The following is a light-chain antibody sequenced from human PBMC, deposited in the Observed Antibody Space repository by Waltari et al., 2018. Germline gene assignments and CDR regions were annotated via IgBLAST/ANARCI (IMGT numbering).Light chain of an antibody. J-gene: IGKJ1*01. CDR3: QHYVRLPAT. V-gene: IGKV3-20*01. CDR1: QSVRGS. Sequence: EIVLTQSPGTLSLSPGERATLSCRASQSVRGSLAWDQQKAGQAPRLVIYGASSMATGIPDRFSGGGSGTDFRLTISRLEPEDFAVYYCQHYVRLPATFGQGTKVEI. CDR2: GAS.